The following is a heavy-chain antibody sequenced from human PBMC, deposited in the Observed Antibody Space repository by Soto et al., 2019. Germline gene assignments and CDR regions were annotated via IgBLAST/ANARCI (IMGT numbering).Heavy chain of an antibody. CDR2: ISWNSGSI. Sequence: GGSLRLSCAASGFPFDDYAMHWVRQAPGKGLEWVSGISWNSGSIGYADSVKGRFTISRDNAKNSLYLQMNSLRAEDTALYYCAKDLSVRGVLMYYYYMDVWGKGTTVTVSS. V-gene: IGHV3-9*01. CDR1: GFPFDDYA. D-gene: IGHD3-10*01. J-gene: IGHJ6*03. CDR3: AKDLSVRGVLMYYYYMDV.